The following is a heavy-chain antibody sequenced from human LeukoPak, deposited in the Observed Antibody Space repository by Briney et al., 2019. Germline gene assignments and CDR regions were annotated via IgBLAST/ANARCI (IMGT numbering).Heavy chain of an antibody. CDR3: ARASYCSGGSCYSDY. D-gene: IGHD2-15*01. J-gene: IGHJ4*02. CDR2: ISAYNGNT. CDR1: GYTFTSYS. V-gene: IGHV1-18*01. Sequence: ASVKVSCKASGYTFTSYSISWVRQAPGQGLEWMGWISAYNGNTIYAQKVKGRVTMTTYTSTSTAYMELRSLKSDDTAVYYCARASYCSGGSCYSDYWGQGTLVTASS.